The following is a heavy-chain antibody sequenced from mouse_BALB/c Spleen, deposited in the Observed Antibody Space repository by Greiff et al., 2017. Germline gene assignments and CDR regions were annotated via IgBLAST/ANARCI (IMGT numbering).Heavy chain of an antibody. CDR3: ARSTGFDY. J-gene: IGHJ2*01. Sequence: VQLQQPGAELVKPGASVKLSCKASGYTFTSYWMHWVKQRPGQGLEWIGEINPSNGRTNYNEKFKSKATLTVDKSSSTAYMQLSSLTSEDSAVYYCARSTGFDYWGQGTTLTVSS. CDR2: INPSNGRT. D-gene: IGHD4-1*01. CDR1: GYTFTSYW. V-gene: IGHV1S81*02.